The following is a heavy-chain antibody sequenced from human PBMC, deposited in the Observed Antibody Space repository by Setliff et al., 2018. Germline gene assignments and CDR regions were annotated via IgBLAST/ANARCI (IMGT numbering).Heavy chain of an antibody. CDR2: IYIGGSA. Sequence: SETLSLTCTVSGGSISSYYWSWIRQPAGKGLEWIGHIYIGGSANYNPSLKSRVTMSIVTSKNQFSLKLNSVTAADMAVYYCAREQWLDPPGYYYMDVWAKGTTVTVSS. J-gene: IGHJ6*03. CDR1: GGSISSYY. D-gene: IGHD6-19*01. V-gene: IGHV4-4*07. CDR3: AREQWLDPPGYYYMDV.